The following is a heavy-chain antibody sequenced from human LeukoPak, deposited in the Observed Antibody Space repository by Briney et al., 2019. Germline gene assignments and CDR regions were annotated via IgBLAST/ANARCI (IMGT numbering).Heavy chain of an antibody. Sequence: PSQTLSLTCTVSGGSISSGDYYWSWIRQPPGKGLEWIGYIYYSGSTYYNPSLKSRVTISVDTSKNQFSLKLSSVTAADTAVYYCARCERERATTPGGFDYWGQGTLVTVS. CDR1: GGSISSGDYY. V-gene: IGHV4-30-4*08. CDR3: ARCERERATTPGGFDY. CDR2: IYYSGST. J-gene: IGHJ4*02. D-gene: IGHD5-24*01.